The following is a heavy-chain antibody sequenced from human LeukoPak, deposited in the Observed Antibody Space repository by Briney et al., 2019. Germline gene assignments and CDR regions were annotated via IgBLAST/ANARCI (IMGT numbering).Heavy chain of an antibody. Sequence: PGGSLRLSCAASGFTFSSYGMHWVRQAPGKGLEWVAFIRYDGSNKYYADSVKGRFTIPRDNSKNTLYLQMNSLRAEDTAVYYCAKDVDSSAYYYYYGMDVWGQGTTVTVSS. D-gene: IGHD6-13*01. CDR2: IRYDGSNK. CDR3: AKDVDSSAYYYYYGMDV. J-gene: IGHJ6*02. V-gene: IGHV3-30*02. CDR1: GFTFSSYG.